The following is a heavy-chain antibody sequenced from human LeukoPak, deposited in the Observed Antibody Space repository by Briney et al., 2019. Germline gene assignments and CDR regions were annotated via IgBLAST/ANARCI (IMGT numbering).Heavy chain of an antibody. Sequence: GGSLRLSCAASGFTFSSYSMSWVRQAAGKGLEWVSSISSSSSYIYYADSVKGRFTISRDNAKNSLYLQMNSLRAEDTAVYYCARDQVVVGPTNDAFDIWGQGTMVTVSS. V-gene: IGHV3-21*01. D-gene: IGHD2-21*01. CDR2: ISSSSSYI. J-gene: IGHJ3*02. CDR1: GFTFSSYS. CDR3: ARDQVVVGPTNDAFDI.